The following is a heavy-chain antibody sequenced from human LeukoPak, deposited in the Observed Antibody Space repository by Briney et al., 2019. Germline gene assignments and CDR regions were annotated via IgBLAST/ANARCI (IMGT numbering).Heavy chain of an antibody. V-gene: IGHV3-30*18. CDR3: AKDHSFDYGDPYYYYGMDV. J-gene: IGHJ6*04. D-gene: IGHD4-17*01. CDR1: GFTFSSYG. CDR2: ISYDGSNE. Sequence: AGGSLRLSCAASGFTFSSYGMHWVRQAPGKGLEWVAVISYDGSNEYYADSVKGRFTISRDNSKNTLYLQMNSLRAEDTAVYYCAKDHSFDYGDPYYYYGMDVWGKGTTVTVSS.